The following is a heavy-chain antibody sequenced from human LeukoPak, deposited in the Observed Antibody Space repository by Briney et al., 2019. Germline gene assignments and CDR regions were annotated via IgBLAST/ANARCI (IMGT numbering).Heavy chain of an antibody. Sequence: PGGSLRLSCAASGFTFTSYAMSWVRQAPGKGLEWVSAISGSGGSTYYADSVKGRFTISRDNSKRTLYLQMNSLRAEDTAIYYCAKDSNYYPVGVYYWGQGTLVTVSS. D-gene: IGHD4-11*01. CDR2: ISGSGGST. V-gene: IGHV3-23*01. CDR1: GFTFTSYA. J-gene: IGHJ4*02. CDR3: AKDSNYYPVGVYY.